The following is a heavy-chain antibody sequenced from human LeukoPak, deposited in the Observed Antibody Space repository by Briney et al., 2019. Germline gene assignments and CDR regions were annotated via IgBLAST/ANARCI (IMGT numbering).Heavy chain of an antibody. J-gene: IGHJ4*02. V-gene: IGHV4-34*12. D-gene: IGHD6-6*01. CDR1: GASFSGYY. CDR3: ARHARVAAHTNHLDY. CDR2: IFHSGTI. Sequence: PSETLSLTCAVYGASFSGYYWSWIRQSPGKGLEWIGEIFHSGTINYNPSLKSRVTMSVDTSKNHFSLKLSSVTAADTAVYYCARHARVAAHTNHLDYWGQGTLVTVSS.